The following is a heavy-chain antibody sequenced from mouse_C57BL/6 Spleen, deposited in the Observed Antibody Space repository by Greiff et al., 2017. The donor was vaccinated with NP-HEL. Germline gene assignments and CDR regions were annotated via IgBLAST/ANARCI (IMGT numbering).Heavy chain of an antibody. CDR2: IYPGDGDT. V-gene: IGHV1-82*01. D-gene: IGHD1-1*01. CDR1: GYAFSSSW. J-gene: IGHJ3*01. CDR3: ARWELPY. Sequence: VKVVESGPELVKPGASVKISCKASGYAFSSSWMNWVKQRPGKGLEWIGRIYPGDGDTNYNGKFKGKATLTADKSSSTAYMQLSSLTSEDSAVYFCARWELPYWGQGTLVTVSA.